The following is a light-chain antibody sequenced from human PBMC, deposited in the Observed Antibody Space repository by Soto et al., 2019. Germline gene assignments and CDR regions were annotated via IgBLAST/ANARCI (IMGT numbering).Light chain of an antibody. Sequence: DLQMTQSPSTLSASVGDRVTITCRASQSINRWLAWYQQRPGKAPSLLIYETSNLESGVPFRFSGSGSGTEFTLTISSLQPDDFATYYCQQYNAYPLTFGQGTMVEIK. V-gene: IGKV1-5*03. J-gene: IGKJ1*01. CDR1: QSINRW. CDR2: ETS. CDR3: QQYNAYPLT.